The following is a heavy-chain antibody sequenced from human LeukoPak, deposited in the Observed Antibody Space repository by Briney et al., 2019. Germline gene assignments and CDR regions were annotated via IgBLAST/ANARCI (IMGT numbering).Heavy chain of an antibody. Sequence: GGSLRLSCAASGFTFSSYAMHWVRQAPGKGLEWVAVISYDGSNKYYADSVKGRFTISRDNSKNTLYLQMNSLRAEDTAVYYCAKDLNYDILTGTTGPCDYWGQGTLVTVSS. CDR3: AKDLNYDILTGTTGPCDY. V-gene: IGHV3-30*04. CDR2: ISYDGSNK. D-gene: IGHD3-9*01. J-gene: IGHJ4*02. CDR1: GFTFSSYA.